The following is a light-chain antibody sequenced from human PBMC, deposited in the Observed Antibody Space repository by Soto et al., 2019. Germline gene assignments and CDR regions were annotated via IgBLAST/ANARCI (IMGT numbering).Light chain of an antibody. CDR1: SGSVSTSYY. Sequence: QTVVTQEPSFSVSPGGTVTLTCGLSSGSVSTSYYPSWYQQTPGQAPRTLIDSTNTRSSGVPDRFSGSILGNKAALTITGAQADDESDYYCVLYMGSGMRVFGGGTKLTVL. CDR3: VLYMGSGMRV. V-gene: IGLV8-61*01. J-gene: IGLJ3*02. CDR2: STN.